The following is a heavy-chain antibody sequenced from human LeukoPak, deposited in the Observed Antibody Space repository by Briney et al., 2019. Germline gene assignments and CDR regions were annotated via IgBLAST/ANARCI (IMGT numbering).Heavy chain of an antibody. V-gene: IGHV1-69*05. D-gene: IGHD4-17*01. CDR3: ARDYGDYGGNDAFDI. CDR2: IIPIFGTA. J-gene: IGHJ3*02. Sequence: ASVKVSCKASGGTFSSYAISWVRQAPGQGLEWMGGIIPIFGTANYAQKFQGRVTITTDESTSTAHMELSSLRSEDTAVYYCARDYGDYGGNDAFDIWGQGTMVTVSS. CDR1: GGTFSSYA.